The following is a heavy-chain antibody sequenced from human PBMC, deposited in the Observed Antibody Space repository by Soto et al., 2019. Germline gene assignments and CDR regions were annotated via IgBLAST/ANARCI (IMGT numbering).Heavy chain of an antibody. CDR1: GYTFTSYD. J-gene: IGHJ4*02. CDR2: MNPNSGNT. V-gene: IGHV1-8*01. D-gene: IGHD3-10*01. CDR3: ARDIEGSGAGAPY. Sequence: ASVKVSCKASGYTFTSYDINWVRQATGQGLEWMGWMNPNSGNTGYAQKFQGRVTMTTDTSTSTAYMELRSLVSDDTALYYCARDIEGSGAGAPYWGQGTPVTVSS.